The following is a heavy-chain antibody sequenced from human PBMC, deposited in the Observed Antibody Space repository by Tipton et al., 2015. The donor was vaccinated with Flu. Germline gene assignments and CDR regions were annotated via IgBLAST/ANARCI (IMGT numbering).Heavy chain of an antibody. V-gene: IGHV4-59*01. J-gene: IGHJ5*02. D-gene: IGHD6-19*01. CDR2: IYYSGST. CDR1: GGSISSYY. CDR3: AREGSGWYRNWFDP. Sequence: TLSLTCTVSGGSISSYYWSWIRQPPGKGLEWIGYIYYSGSTNYNPSLKSRVTISVDTSQNQFSLKLSSVTAADTAVYYCAREGSGWYRNWFDPWGQGTLVTVSS.